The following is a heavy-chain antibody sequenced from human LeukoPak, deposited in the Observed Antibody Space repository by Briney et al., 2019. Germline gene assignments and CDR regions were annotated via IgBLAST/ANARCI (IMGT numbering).Heavy chain of an antibody. CDR1: AYTFTNFR. CDR2: ISVYSGNT. V-gene: IGHV1-18*01. J-gene: IGHJ4*02. CDR3: ARTFDGSAYYYGDF. D-gene: IGHD3-22*01. Sequence: ASVKVSCKASAYTFTNFRITWVRQAPGQGLEWVGWISVYSGNTNYAQKLQGRVTMTTDTSTSTAYMELRSLRSDDTALYYCARTFDGSAYYYGDFWGQGTLVTVSS.